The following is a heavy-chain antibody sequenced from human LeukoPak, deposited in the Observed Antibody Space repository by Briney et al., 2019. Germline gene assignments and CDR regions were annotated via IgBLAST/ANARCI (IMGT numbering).Heavy chain of an antibody. CDR3: ARDYYDILTGPGYYFDY. V-gene: IGHV3-7*01. CDR1: GLTFSNYW. Sequence: GGSLRLSCAASGLTFSNYWMSWVRLASGKGLEWGATIKQGGSEKYYVDSVKGRFTISRDNAKNSLYLQMNSLRAEDTAVYYCARDYYDILTGPGYYFDYWGQGTLVTVSS. D-gene: IGHD3-9*01. CDR2: IKQGGSEK. J-gene: IGHJ4*02.